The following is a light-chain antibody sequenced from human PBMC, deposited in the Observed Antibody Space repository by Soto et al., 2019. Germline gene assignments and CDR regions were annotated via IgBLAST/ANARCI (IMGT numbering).Light chain of an antibody. V-gene: IGKV1-39*01. Sequence: EIQLTQSPCTLSASAGERVTITCRASQRVSSYLNWYQQKPGKAPKLLIYDASSLQSGVPSRCSGSGSGTDFTLTISSLQPEDFAAYYCQQSYSTPTWTFGQGTKVDIK. J-gene: IGKJ1*01. CDR1: QRVSSY. CDR2: DAS. CDR3: QQSYSTPTWT.